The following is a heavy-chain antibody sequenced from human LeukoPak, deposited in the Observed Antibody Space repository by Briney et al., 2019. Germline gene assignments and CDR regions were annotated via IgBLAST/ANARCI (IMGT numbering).Heavy chain of an antibody. CDR3: ARAKYYYYYYMDV. CDR1: GGSISDSDYY. J-gene: IGHJ6*03. V-gene: IGHV4-39*07. Sequence: ASETLSLTCTVSGGSISDSDYYWGWIRQPPGKGLEWIGTISYSGNTNYNPSLKSRVTISVDTSKNQFSLKLSSVTAADTAVYYCARAKYYYYYYMDVWGKGTTVTVSS. CDR2: ISYSGNT.